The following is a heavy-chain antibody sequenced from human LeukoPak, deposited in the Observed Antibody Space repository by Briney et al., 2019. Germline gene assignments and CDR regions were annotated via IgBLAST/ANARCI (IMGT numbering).Heavy chain of an antibody. CDR3: ARLWSTNCRSGSCPHQPNY. CDR2: IYYSGST. Sequence: PSETLSLTCSVSGGSTSSSAYHWGWIRQPPGKGLEWIGSIYYSGSTCYNPSLKSRVTIAVDTSKNQFSLKLNSVTAADTAVYYCARLWSTNCRSGSCPHQPNYWGQGTLVTVSS. D-gene: IGHD2-15*01. V-gene: IGHV4-39*01. J-gene: IGHJ4*02. CDR1: GGSTSSSAYH.